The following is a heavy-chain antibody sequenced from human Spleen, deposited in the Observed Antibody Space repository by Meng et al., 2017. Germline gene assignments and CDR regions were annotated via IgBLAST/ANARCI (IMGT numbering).Heavy chain of an antibody. V-gene: IGHV4-34*01. CDR2: INHSGST. CDR1: GGSFSGYY. Sequence: QVQLQQWGAGLLKPSETLSLTCAVYGGSFSGYYWSWIRQPPGKGLDWIGEINHSGSTNYNPSLKSRVTISVDTSKNQFSLKLSSVTAADTAVYYCARVAYRWGGDCSYFDYWGQGTLVTVSS. J-gene: IGHJ4*02. CDR3: ARVAYRWGGDCSYFDY. D-gene: IGHD2-21*02.